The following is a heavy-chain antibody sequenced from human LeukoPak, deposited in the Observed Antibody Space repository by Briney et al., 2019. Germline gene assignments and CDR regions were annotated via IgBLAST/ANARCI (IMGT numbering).Heavy chain of an antibody. D-gene: IGHD3-10*01. CDR3: ARSYGSGSFWFDP. V-gene: IGHV4-59*01. CDR2: IYYSGST. J-gene: IGHJ5*02. CDR1: GGSISSYY. Sequence: PSETLSLTCTVSGGSISSYYWSWIRQPPGKGLEWIGYIYYSGSTNYNPSLKSRVTISVDTSKNQFSLKLSSVTAADTAVYYCARSYGSGSFWFDPWGQGTLVTVSS.